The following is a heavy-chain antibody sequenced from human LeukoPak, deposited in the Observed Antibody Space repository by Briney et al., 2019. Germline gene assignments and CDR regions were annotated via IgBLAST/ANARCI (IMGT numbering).Heavy chain of an antibody. Sequence: SETLSLTCTVSGGSISSYYWSWIRQPAGKGLEWIGRIYTSGSTNYNPSLKSRVTVSVDTSKNQFSLKLSSVTAADTAVYYCARLGSTNPRSYYYYYMDVWGKGTTVTVSS. J-gene: IGHJ6*03. CDR1: GGSISSYY. CDR2: IYTSGST. D-gene: IGHD6-13*01. CDR3: ARLGSTNPRSYYYYYMDV. V-gene: IGHV4-4*07.